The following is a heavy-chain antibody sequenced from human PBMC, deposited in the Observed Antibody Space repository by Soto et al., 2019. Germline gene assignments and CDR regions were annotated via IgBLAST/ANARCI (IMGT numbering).Heavy chain of an antibody. V-gene: IGHV3-33*01. CDR3: ARAGGAYVGWYNLGY. D-gene: IGHD6-19*01. Sequence: GGSLRLSCAASGFTFSSYGMHWVRQAPGKGLEWVAVIWYDGSNKYYADSVKGRFTISRDNSKNTLYLQMNSLRAEDTAVYYCARAGGAYVGWYNLGYWGQGTLVTVSS. CDR2: IWYDGSNK. CDR1: GFTFSSYG. J-gene: IGHJ4*02.